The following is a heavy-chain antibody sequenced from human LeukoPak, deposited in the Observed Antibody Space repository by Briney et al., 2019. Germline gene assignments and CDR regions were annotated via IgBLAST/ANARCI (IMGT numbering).Heavy chain of an antibody. V-gene: IGHV3-53*01. Sequence: GGSLRLSCAVSGFTVSSNYMSWVRQAPGKGLEWVSVIFSGGGTYYADSVKGRFTISRDNFKNTLYLQMNSLRAEDTAMHYCARGGSTRIYYFDYWGQGTLVTVSS. J-gene: IGHJ4*02. CDR2: IFSGGGT. CDR1: GFTVSSNY. CDR3: ARGGSTRIYYFDY.